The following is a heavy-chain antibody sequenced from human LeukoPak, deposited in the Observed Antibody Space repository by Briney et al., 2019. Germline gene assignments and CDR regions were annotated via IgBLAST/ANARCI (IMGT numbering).Heavy chain of an antibody. V-gene: IGHV4-34*01. D-gene: IGHD1-26*01. CDR3: AKSPPVGRENYYYYYGMDV. CDR2: INHSGST. J-gene: IGHJ6*02. Sequence: SETLSLTCAVYGGSFSGYYWSWIRQPPGKGLEWIGEINHSGSTNYNPSLKSRVTISVDTSKNQFSPKLSSVTAADTAVYYCAKSPPVGRENYYYYYGMDVWGQGTTVTVSS. CDR1: GGSFSGYY.